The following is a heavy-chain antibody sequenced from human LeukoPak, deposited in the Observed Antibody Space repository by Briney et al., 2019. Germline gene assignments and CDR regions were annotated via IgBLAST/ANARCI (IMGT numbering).Heavy chain of an antibody. CDR3: ARDENWNDDGGKGYNWFDS. V-gene: IGHV1-18*01. J-gene: IGHJ5*01. CDR2: ISAYNGNT. D-gene: IGHD1-1*01. Sequence: GASVNVSCKASGYTFTSYGISWVRQAPGQGLEWMGWISAYNGNTNYAQKFQGRATMTTDTSTSTAYMELRSMRSDDTAVYYCARDENWNDDGGKGYNWFDSWGQGTLVTVSS. CDR1: GYTFTSYG.